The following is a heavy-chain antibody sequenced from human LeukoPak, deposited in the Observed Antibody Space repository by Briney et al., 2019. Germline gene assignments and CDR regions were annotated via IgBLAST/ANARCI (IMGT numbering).Heavy chain of an antibody. CDR1: GGSIRSGSYY. CDR2: IYTTGST. D-gene: IGHD3-16*01. V-gene: IGHV4-61*02. Sequence: SETLSLTCTVSGGSIRSGSYYWSWIRQPAGKELEWIGRIYTTGSTNYSPSLKSRVTISADTSKNQFSLKLSSVTAADTAVYYCARDNPFKYDYVNWGQGTLVTVSS. J-gene: IGHJ4*02. CDR3: ARDNPFKYDYVN.